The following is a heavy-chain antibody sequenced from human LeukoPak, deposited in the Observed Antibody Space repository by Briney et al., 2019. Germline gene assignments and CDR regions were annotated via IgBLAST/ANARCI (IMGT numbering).Heavy chain of an antibody. J-gene: IGHJ4*02. Sequence: PGGSLRLSCAASGFTFSSYWMHWVRQAPGKGLVWVSRINTNGSSTNYADSVKGRFTISRDNAKNTLYLQMNSLRAEDTAVYYCARDGMVASVDYWGQGTVVTVSS. CDR2: INTNGSST. D-gene: IGHD2-15*01. CDR3: ARDGMVASVDY. CDR1: GFTFSSYW. V-gene: IGHV3-74*01.